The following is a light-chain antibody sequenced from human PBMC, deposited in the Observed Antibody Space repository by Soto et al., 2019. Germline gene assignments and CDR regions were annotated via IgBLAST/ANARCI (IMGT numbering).Light chain of an antibody. Sequence: EIVLTQSPGTLSLSPGERATLSCRASQSVSRSYLAWYQQKPGKAPRLLIYGASSRATGIPDRFSGSGSGTEFTLTISRLEPEDFAVYYCQQYGSSPFTFGPGTKVDIK. CDR3: QQYGSSPFT. CDR2: GAS. CDR1: QSVSRSY. V-gene: IGKV3-20*01. J-gene: IGKJ3*01.